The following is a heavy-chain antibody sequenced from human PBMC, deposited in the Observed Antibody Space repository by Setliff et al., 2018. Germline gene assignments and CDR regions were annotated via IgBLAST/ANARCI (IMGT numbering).Heavy chain of an antibody. CDR2: FDPEDGET. V-gene: IGHV1-24*01. D-gene: IGHD3-9*01. CDR3: ATESLLRYFDLVGNPYAFDI. J-gene: IGHJ3*02. Sequence: ASVKVSCKVSGYTLTELSMHWVRQAPGKGLEWMGGFDPEDGETIYAQKFQGRVTMTEGTSTDTAYMELSSLRSEDTAVYYCATESLLRYFDLVGNPYAFDIWGQGTMVTVSS. CDR1: GYTLTELS.